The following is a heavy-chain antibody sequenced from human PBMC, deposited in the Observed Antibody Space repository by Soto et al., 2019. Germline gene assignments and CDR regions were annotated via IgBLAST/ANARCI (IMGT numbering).Heavy chain of an antibody. D-gene: IGHD3-3*01. CDR2: IIPIFGTA. CDR3: AREIFGVIISGGRDAFDI. V-gene: IGHV1-69*13. J-gene: IGHJ3*02. CDR1: GGTFSTYA. Sequence: GASVKVSCKASGGTFSTYAISWVRQAPGQGLEWKGGIIPIFGTAKYAQKFQGRVTITADESTSTAYMELSSRRSEDTQVYYCAREIFGVIISGGRDAFDIWGQGTMVTVSS.